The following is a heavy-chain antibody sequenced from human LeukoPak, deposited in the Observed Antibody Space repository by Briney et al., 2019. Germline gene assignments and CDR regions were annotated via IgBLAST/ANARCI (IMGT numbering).Heavy chain of an antibody. J-gene: IGHJ5*02. CDR1: GFTFSSYG. D-gene: IGHD2-2*01. Sequence: GGSLRLSCAASGFTFSSYGMHWVRQAPGKGLEWVAFIRYDGSNKYYADSVKGRFTISRDNSKNTLYLQMNSLRAEDTAVYYCAKLLVPAARMYNWFNPWGQGTLVTVSS. CDR2: IRYDGSNK. V-gene: IGHV3-30*02. CDR3: AKLLVPAARMYNWFNP.